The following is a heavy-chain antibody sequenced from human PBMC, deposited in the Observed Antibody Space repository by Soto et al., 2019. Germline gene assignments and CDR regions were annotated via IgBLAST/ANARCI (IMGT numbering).Heavy chain of an antibody. J-gene: IGHJ5*02. CDR2: IYDSGSI. D-gene: IGHD3-22*01. Sequence: SETLSLTCTVSGGSISNYYWSWIRQPPGKGLEWIGNIYDSGSINYNPSLKSRVTISGDTTKNQFSLKLTSVTAADTAVYYCARHSLIRSQFDPWGQGTLVTVSS. V-gene: IGHV4-59*08. CDR1: GGSISNYY. CDR3: ARHSLIRSQFDP.